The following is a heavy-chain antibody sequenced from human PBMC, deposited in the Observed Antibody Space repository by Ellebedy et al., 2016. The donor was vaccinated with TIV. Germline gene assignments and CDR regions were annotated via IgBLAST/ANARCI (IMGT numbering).Heavy chain of an antibody. CDR3: AREIRAYDY. V-gene: IGHV6-1*01. CDR2: TYYRSKWYN. Sequence: SQTLSLTCAISGDSVSSSAAAWTWIRQSPSRGLECLGRTYYRSKWYNDYAESVRSRITINADTFKNQFSLQLNSVTPEDTAVYYCAREIRAYDYWGQGTLVTVSS. CDR1: GDSVSSSAAA. J-gene: IGHJ4*02.